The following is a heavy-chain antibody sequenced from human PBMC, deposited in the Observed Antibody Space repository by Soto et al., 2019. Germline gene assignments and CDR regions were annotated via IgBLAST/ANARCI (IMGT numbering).Heavy chain of an antibody. V-gene: IGHV3-15*07. D-gene: IGHD6-13*01. CDR2: IKSKTDGGTT. Sequence: EVQLVESGGGLVKPGGSLRLSCAASGFTFSNAWMNWVRQAPGKGLEWVGRIKSKTDGGTTDYAAPVKGRFTISRDDSKNTLYLQMNSLKTEDTAVYYCTTLHYASGIAAADRFDPWGQGTLVTVSS. CDR3: TTLHYASGIAAADRFDP. CDR1: GFTFSNAW. J-gene: IGHJ5*02.